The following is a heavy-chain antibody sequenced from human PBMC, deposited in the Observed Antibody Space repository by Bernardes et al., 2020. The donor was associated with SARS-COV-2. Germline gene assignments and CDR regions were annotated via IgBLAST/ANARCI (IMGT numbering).Heavy chain of an antibody. D-gene: IGHD2-8*01. J-gene: IGHJ6*02. CDR1: GFTFRPYD. CDR3: ARGGNCTNGVCSQYYGLDV. CDR2: IGASGDP. V-gene: IGHV3-13*05. Sequence: GGSLRLSCAASGFTFRPYDMHWVRQAPGKGLEWVSSIGASGDPYYLDSVKGRFTISRENSKTSLYLQMHSLRAGDTAVYYCARGGNCTNGVCSQYYGLDVWGQGTPVTVSS.